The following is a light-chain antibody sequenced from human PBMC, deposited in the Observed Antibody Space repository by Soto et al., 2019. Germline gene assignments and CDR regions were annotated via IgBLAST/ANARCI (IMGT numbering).Light chain of an antibody. Sequence: EIVLTQSPGTLSLSPGERATLSCRASQSVSSSDLAWYQQKPGQAPRLLLYSTSTRATGIPDRFSGSGSGTDFSLTISGLEPEDFAVYFCQQYGSSPITFGQGTRLEI. CDR2: STS. CDR1: QSVSSSD. V-gene: IGKV3-20*01. CDR3: QQYGSSPIT. J-gene: IGKJ5*01.